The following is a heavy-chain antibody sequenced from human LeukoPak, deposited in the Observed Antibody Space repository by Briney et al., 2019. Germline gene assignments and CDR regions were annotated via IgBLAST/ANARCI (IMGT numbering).Heavy chain of an antibody. V-gene: IGHV1-2*02. J-gene: IGHJ4*02. CDR2: INPNSGAT. CDR3: AREGVVVPAAIWTWRFFDY. CDR1: GYTFTGYY. D-gene: IGHD2-2*02. Sequence: ASVKVSCKASGYTFTGYYMHWVRQAPGQGLEWMGWINPNSGATNYAQTFQGRFTIPRDTSISTAYMELSRLRSDDTAVYYCAREGVVVPAAIWTWRFFDYWGQGTLVTVSS.